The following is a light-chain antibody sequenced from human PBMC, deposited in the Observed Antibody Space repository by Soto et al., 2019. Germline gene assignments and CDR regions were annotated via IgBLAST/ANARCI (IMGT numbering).Light chain of an antibody. Sequence: IQLTQSPSSLSASVGDRVTITCRASQGISSYLAWYQQKPGKAPKLLIYTASTLQSGVPSRFSGSGSGTDFSLTISSLQPEDFATYYCQQLHSYPPYTFGQGTKLEIK. CDR1: QGISSY. J-gene: IGKJ2*01. V-gene: IGKV1-9*01. CDR3: QQLHSYPPYT. CDR2: TAS.